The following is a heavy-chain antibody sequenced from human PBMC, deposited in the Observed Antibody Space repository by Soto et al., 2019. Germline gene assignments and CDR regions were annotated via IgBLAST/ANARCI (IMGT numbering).Heavy chain of an antibody. CDR2: INTNSGGT. V-gene: IGHV1-2*02. J-gene: IGHJ6*02. CDR1: GYTFTDYY. CDR3: ATSRRTLYYYYGLDV. Sequence: ASVKVSCKASGYTFTDYYMSWVRQAPGQGLDWVVWINTNSGGTNYAQEFQGRVTMTRDTSTSTAYMELSRLRSDDTAVYYCATSRRTLYYYYGLDVWGQGTMVTVSS.